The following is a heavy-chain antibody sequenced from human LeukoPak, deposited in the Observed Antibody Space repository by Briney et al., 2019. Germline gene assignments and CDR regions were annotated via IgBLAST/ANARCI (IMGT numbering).Heavy chain of an antibody. J-gene: IGHJ4*02. D-gene: IGHD1-14*01. Sequence: GGSLRLSCAASGLHFSGYWMSWVRQAPGKELEWVANINQDGREKYYVDSVKGRFTISRDNAKNSLNLQMNSLRAEDTAVYYCTRYNNDHFDYWGQGTLVTVSS. CDR1: GLHFSGYW. CDR3: TRYNNDHFDY. V-gene: IGHV3-7*01. CDR2: INQDGREK.